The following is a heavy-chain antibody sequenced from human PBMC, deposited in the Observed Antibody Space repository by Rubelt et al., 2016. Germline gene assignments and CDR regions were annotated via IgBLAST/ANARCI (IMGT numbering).Heavy chain of an antibody. Sequence: VASGLTFANYAMSWVRQAPGKGQEWVSGISDGGESTYYADSVKGRFTISRDNSKNTLYLQMDCLRAEDTAVYYCAREGNSSPPDWFDPWGQGTLVTVSS. CDR1: GLTFANYA. J-gene: IGHJ5*02. V-gene: IGHV3-23*01. CDR3: AREGNSSPPDWFDP. CDR2: ISDGGEST. D-gene: IGHD6-13*01.